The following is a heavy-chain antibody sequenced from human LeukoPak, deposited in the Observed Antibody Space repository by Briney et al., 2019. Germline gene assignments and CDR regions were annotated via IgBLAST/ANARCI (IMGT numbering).Heavy chain of an antibody. J-gene: IGHJ4*02. CDR3: ARDRMVRGLYFDY. D-gene: IGHD3-10*01. CDR2: IIPIFGTA. Sequence: SSVKVSCKASGGTFSSYAISWVRQAPGQGLEWMGGIIPIFGTANYAQKFQGRVTITADESTSTAYMELRSLRSDDTAVYYCARDRMVRGLYFDYWGQGTLVTVSS. V-gene: IGHV1-69*01. CDR1: GGTFSSYA.